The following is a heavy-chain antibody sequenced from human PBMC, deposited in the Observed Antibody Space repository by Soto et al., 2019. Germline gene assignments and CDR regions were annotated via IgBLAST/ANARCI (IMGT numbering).Heavy chain of an antibody. V-gene: IGHV4-59*01. CDR2: IYYSGST. CDR3: ARASRYCSGGSCYFTSLFDY. D-gene: IGHD2-15*01. Sequence: SETLSLTCTVSGGSISSYYWSWIRQPPGKGLEWIGYIYYSGSTNYNPSLKSRVSISVDTSKNQFSLKLSSVTAADTAVYYCARASRYCSGGSCYFTSLFDYWGQGTLVTVSS. J-gene: IGHJ4*02. CDR1: GGSISSYY.